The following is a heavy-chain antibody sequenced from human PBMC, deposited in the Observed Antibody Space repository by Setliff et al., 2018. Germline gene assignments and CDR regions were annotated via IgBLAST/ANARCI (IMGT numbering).Heavy chain of an antibody. Sequence: SETLSLTCSVSGGSISNFYWSWIRQPPGKGLEWIGSISPGRSINYNPSLRSRVTTSGDTSKNQISLNLSSGTAADTAVYYCARDRRDYIGAGSSEIDYYYYYYMDVWGKGTTVTVSS. CDR2: ISPGRSI. CDR1: GGSISNFY. J-gene: IGHJ6*03. CDR3: ARDRRDYIGAGSSEIDYYYYYYMDV. D-gene: IGHD3-10*01. V-gene: IGHV4-4*08.